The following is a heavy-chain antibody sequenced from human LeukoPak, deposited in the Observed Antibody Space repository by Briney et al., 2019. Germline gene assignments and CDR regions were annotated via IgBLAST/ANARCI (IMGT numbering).Heavy chain of an antibody. CDR2: IYYSGST. D-gene: IGHD3-22*01. V-gene: IGHV4-59*01. J-gene: IGHJ4*02. CDR3: ASLHSSGYYSPAFDY. CDR1: GGSISSYY. Sequence: KTSETLSLTCTVSGGSISSYYWSWIRKPPGKGLEWIGFIYYSGSTNYNPSLKRRFTISVDTSKNQFSLKLSSVTAADTAVYYCASLHSSGYYSPAFDYWGQGTLVTVSS.